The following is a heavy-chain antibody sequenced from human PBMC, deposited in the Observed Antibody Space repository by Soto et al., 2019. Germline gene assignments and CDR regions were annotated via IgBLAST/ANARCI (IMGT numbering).Heavy chain of an antibody. CDR2: ISWNSGSI. D-gene: IGHD6-6*01. Sequence: GGSLRFSCAASGFTFDDYAMHWVRQAPGKGLEWVSGISWNSGSIGYADSVKGRFTISRDNAKNSLYLQMNSLRAEDTALYYCAKVRSRGAQAAPVVRDAFDIWDQGTMVTVSS. J-gene: IGHJ3*02. CDR3: AKVRSRGAQAAPVVRDAFDI. CDR1: GFTFDDYA. V-gene: IGHV3-9*01.